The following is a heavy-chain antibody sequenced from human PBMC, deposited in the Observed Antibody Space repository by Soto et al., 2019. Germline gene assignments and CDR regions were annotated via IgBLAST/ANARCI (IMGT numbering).Heavy chain of an antibody. CDR1: GGTFSSYA. Sequence: ASVKVSCKASGGTFSSYAIIWVRQAPGQGLEWMGRIISILDIRNYAQNFQGRVTITADKSTSTAYMELSSLRSEDTAVYYCAREAPYYYDSSGPLDYWGQGTLVTVSS. D-gene: IGHD3-22*01. J-gene: IGHJ4*02. CDR2: IISILDIR. V-gene: IGHV1-69*04. CDR3: AREAPYYYDSSGPLDY.